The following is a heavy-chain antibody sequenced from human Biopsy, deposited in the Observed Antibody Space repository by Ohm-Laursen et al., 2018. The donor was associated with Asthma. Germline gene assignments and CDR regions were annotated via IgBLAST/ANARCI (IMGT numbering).Heavy chain of an antibody. J-gene: IGHJ3*02. V-gene: IGHV3-53*01. CDR2: IYSGGGT. D-gene: IGHD4-23*01. CDR3: ARAYGGSFFSVSFDI. CDR1: GFTFSTHH. Sequence: SLRLSCAATGFTFSTHHLSWVRQAPGKGLEWVSVIYSGGGTYYADSVQGRVTISRDNSKNTLSLQMNSLRAEDTAVYYCARAYGGSFFSVSFDIWGQGTMVTVSS.